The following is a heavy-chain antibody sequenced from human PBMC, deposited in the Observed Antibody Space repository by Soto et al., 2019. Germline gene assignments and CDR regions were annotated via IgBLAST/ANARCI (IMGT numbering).Heavy chain of an antibody. D-gene: IGHD3-22*01. Sequence: AETLTLTCAVSGGSFRSYSWRWIRQPPGKGLEWIGYIYYSGSTNYNASLKSRVTITVDTSKNQFSLKLSSVTAADTAVYYCARILYYYYSSGYPRSEAFDIWGQGTMVTVSS. CDR3: ARILYYYYSSGYPRSEAFDI. CDR1: GGSFRSYS. CDR2: IYYSGST. V-gene: IGHV4-59*01. J-gene: IGHJ3*02.